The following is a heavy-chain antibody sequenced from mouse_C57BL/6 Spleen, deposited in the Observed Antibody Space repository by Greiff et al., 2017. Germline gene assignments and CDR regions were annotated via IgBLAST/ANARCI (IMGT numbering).Heavy chain of an antibody. D-gene: IGHD2-5*01. CDR2: ICPGDGDT. Sequence: VKLMESGPELVKPGASVKISCKASGYAFSSSWMNWVKQRPGKGLEWIGRICPGDGDTNYNGKFKGKATLTADKSSSTAYMQLSSLTSEDSAVYFCARSTGYSNYAWFAYWGQGTLVTVSA. J-gene: IGHJ3*01. CDR1: GYAFSSSW. CDR3: ARSTGYSNYAWFAY. V-gene: IGHV1-82*01.